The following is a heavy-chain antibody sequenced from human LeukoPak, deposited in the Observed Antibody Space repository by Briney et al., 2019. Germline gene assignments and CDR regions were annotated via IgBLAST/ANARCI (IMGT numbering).Heavy chain of an antibody. CDR1: GGSFSGYY. D-gene: IGHD3-9*01. CDR2: INHSGST. V-gene: IGHV4-34*01. CDR3: ARANLGDILTGPSLGLNY. Sequence: SETLSLTCAVYGGSFSGYYWSWIRQPPGKGLEWIGEINHSGSTNYNPSLKSRVTISVDTSKNQFSLKLSSVTAADTAVYYCARANLGDILTGPSLGLNYWGQGTLVTVSS. J-gene: IGHJ4*02.